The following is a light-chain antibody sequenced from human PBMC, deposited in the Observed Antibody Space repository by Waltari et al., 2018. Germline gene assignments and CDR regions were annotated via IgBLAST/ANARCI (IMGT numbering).Light chain of an antibody. J-gene: IGLJ3*02. V-gene: IGLV2-23*01. Sequence: QSALTQPASVSGAPGQSITISCTGTSTDLGIDNFVCRYQHHPGKAPKFLIYDATKRLSGVSDRFSGSKYGNTASLTISELQAEDEADYYCCSYVTSNDVMFGGGTKVTVL. CDR2: DAT. CDR1: STDLGIDNF. CDR3: CSYVTSNDVM.